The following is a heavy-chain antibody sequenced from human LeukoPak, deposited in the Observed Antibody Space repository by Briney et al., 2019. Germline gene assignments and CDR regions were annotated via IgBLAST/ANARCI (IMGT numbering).Heavy chain of an antibody. Sequence: GGSLRLSCAASGFTFSSYAMSWVRQAPGKGLEWVSAISGSGGSAYYADSVKGRFTISRDNSKNTLYLQMSSLRAEDTAVYYCAKVFGWQQLVRGFDYWGQGTLVTVSS. CDR1: GFTFSSYA. J-gene: IGHJ4*02. V-gene: IGHV3-23*01. D-gene: IGHD6-13*01. CDR2: ISGSGGSA. CDR3: AKVFGWQQLVRGFDY.